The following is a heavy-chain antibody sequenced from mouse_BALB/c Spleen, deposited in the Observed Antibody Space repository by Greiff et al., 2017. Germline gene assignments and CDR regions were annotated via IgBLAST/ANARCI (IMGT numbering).Heavy chain of an antibody. Sequence: VKLQESGPELVRPGESVKISCKGSGYTFTDYAMHWVKQSHAKSLEWIGVISIYYDNTNYNQKFKGKATMTVDKSSSTAYMELARLTSEDSAIYYCARDDYWFAYWGQGTLVTVSA. CDR3: ARDDYWFAY. J-gene: IGHJ3*01. CDR2: ISIYYDNT. CDR1: GYTFTDYA. V-gene: IGHV1-67*01. D-gene: IGHD2-4*01.